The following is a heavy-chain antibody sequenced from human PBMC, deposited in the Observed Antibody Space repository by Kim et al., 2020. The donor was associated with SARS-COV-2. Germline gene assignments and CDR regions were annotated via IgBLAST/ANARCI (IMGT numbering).Heavy chain of an antibody. Sequence: LSLTCAVSGFTFSDYGMHWVRQAPGKGLEWVAVIWHDGSNKYYADSVKGRFTIHRDDTKNTLYLQMNSLRVEDTAVYYCARDDILTGYTIDYWGQGTLVTVSS. V-gene: IGHV3-33*08. CDR2: IWHDGSNK. D-gene: IGHD3-9*01. CDR3: ARDDILTGYTIDY. J-gene: IGHJ4*02. CDR1: GFTFSDYG.